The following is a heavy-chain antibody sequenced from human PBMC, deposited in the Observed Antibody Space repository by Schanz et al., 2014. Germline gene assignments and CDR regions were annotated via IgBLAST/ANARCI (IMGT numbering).Heavy chain of an antibody. D-gene: IGHD1-1*01. CDR2: ITGASDHI. J-gene: IGHJ4*02. V-gene: IGHV3-23*01. CDR3: AKKVPAYNPFDS. Sequence: EVQLLESGGGLVQPGGSLRLSCASSGFSFTTYAMSWVRQAPGKGLEWVSGITGASDHIDYAESVKGRFTISRDNSKNTLYLQMDSLRAEDTAVYFCAKKVPAYNPFDSWGQGTLVTASS. CDR1: GFSFTTYA.